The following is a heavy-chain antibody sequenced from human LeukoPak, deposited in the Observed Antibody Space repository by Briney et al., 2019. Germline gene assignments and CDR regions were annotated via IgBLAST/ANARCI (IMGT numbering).Heavy chain of an antibody. V-gene: IGHV3-20*04. CDR1: GFTFDDYG. CDR2: INWNGGST. D-gene: IGHD3-22*01. CDR3: AKNSSADY. Sequence: GGSLRLSCAASGFTFDDYGMSWVRQAPGKGLEWVSGINWNGGSTGYADSVKGRFTISRDNRKSSLYLQMHSLTSDDTAFYYCAKNSSADYWGQGILVTVS. J-gene: IGHJ4*02.